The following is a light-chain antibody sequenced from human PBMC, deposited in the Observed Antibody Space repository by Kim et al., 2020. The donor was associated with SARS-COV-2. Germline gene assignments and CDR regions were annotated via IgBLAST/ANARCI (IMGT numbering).Light chain of an antibody. CDR3: QRYNGY. J-gene: IGKJ2*01. V-gene: IGKV1-5*03. CDR1: QSISNL. Sequence: DIQMTQAPSTLSASVGDRVTITCRASQSISNLLAWYQQKPWRAPKLLIYRASNLETGVPSRFSGSGSGTEFTLTINSLQPDDSATYYCQRYNGYFGQGTKLEI. CDR2: RAS.